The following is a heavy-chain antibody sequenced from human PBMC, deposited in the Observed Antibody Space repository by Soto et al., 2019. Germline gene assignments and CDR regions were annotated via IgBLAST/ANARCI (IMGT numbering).Heavy chain of an antibody. CDR1: GYSSAGYW. Sequence: AGAYLKISCKGSGYSSAGYWITWVRQKPGKGLEWMGRIDPRDSQTYYSPSFRGHVTISVTKSITTVFLQWSSLRASDTAMYYCARQIYDSDTGPNFQYYFDSWGQGTPVTVSS. V-gene: IGHV5-10-1*01. J-gene: IGHJ4*02. CDR3: ARQIYDSDTGPNFQYYFDS. D-gene: IGHD3-22*01. CDR2: IDPRDSQT.